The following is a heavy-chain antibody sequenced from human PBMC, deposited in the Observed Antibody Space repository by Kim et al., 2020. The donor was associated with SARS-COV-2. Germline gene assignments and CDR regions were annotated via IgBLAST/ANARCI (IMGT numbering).Heavy chain of an antibody. Sequence: SVKVSCKASGGTFSSYAISWVRQAPGQGLEWMGGIIPIFGTANYAQKFQGRVTITADESTSTAYMELSSLRSEDTAVYYCARAGGSGSYPFDYWGQGTLVTVSS. CDR1: GGTFSSYA. D-gene: IGHD3-10*01. J-gene: IGHJ4*02. CDR3: ARAGGSGSYPFDY. V-gene: IGHV1-69*13. CDR2: IIPIFGTA.